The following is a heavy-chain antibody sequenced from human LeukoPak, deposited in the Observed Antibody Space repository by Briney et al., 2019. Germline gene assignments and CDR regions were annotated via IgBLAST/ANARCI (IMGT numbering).Heavy chain of an antibody. CDR3: ARVGSGYDFFDY. D-gene: IGHD3/OR15-3a*01. Sequence: PSGTLSLTCTVSGGSISSSSYYWGWIRQPPGKGLEWIGSIYYSGSTYYNPSLKSRVTISVDTSKNQFSLKLNFVTAADTAVYYCARVGSGYDFFDYWGQGTLVTVSS. V-gene: IGHV4-39*07. CDR1: GGSISSSSYY. CDR2: IYYSGST. J-gene: IGHJ4*02.